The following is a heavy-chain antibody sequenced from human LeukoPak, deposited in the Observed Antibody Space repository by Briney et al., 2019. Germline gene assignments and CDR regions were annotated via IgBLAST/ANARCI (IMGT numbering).Heavy chain of an antibody. CDR2: IYHSGNT. CDR3: ARHHHSGTYSFFSF. Sequence: RASETLSLTCTVSDGSISSSSYSWGWIRQPPGKGLEWIANIYHSGNTSYNPSLKSRGTISVDMSKNHFSLNLRSVTAADTAVYYCARHHHSGTYSFFSFWGQGTLVTVSS. V-gene: IGHV4-39*01. CDR1: DGSISSSSYS. J-gene: IGHJ4*02. D-gene: IGHD1-26*01.